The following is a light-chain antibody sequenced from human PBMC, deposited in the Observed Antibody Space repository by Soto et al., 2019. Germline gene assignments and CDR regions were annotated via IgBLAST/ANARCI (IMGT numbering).Light chain of an antibody. Sequence: DIQMTQSPSTLSASVGDRVTITCRASQSLTKWLAWYQQKPGKAPKLLIYDASILERGAPSRFRGSGYGTEFTLTISSLQPDDVATYYCQQYNSYLGTFGQGTKV. J-gene: IGKJ1*01. CDR1: QSLTKW. V-gene: IGKV1-5*01. CDR3: QQYNSYLGT. CDR2: DAS.